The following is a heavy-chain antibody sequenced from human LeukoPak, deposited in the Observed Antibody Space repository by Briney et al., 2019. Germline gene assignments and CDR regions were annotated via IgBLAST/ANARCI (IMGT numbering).Heavy chain of an antibody. V-gene: IGHV3-7*01. CDR2: INQDGTEK. CDR3: AKVAKYYYGSETYYFFEH. CDR1: GFTFTTYW. Sequence: GESLRLSCAASGFTFTTYWMTWVRQAPGKGLEWVASINQDGTEKYYVDSVKGRFTISRDNAKNSLYLQMNSLRVEDTAVFYCAKVAKYYYGSETYYFFEHWGQGTPVTASS. D-gene: IGHD3-10*01. J-gene: IGHJ4*02.